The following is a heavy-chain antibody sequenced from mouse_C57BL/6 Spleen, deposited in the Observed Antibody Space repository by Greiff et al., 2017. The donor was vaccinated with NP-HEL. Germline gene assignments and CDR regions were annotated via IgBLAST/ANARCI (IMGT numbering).Heavy chain of an antibody. J-gene: IGHJ4*01. CDR2: IYPGSGST. V-gene: IGHV1-55*01. CDR3: ARKGITTVVAGAMDY. Sequence: QVHVKQPGAELVKPGASVKMSCKASGYTFTSYWITWVKQRPGQGLEWIGDIYPGSGSTNYNEKFKSKATLTVDTSSSTAYMQLSSLTSEDSAVYYCARKGITTVVAGAMDYWGQGTSVTVSS. D-gene: IGHD1-1*01. CDR1: GYTFTSYW.